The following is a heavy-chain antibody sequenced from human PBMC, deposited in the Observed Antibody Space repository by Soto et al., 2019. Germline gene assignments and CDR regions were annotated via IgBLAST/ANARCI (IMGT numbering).Heavy chain of an antibody. CDR1: GGSISSGGYY. V-gene: IGHV4-31*03. CDR2: IYYSGST. CDR3: GRDQRWLHATHYYDGMDV. J-gene: IGHJ6*02. D-gene: IGHD5-12*01. Sequence: QVQLQESGPGLVKPSQTLSLTCTVSGGSISSGGYYWSWIRQHPGKGLAWIGYIYYSGSTYYNPSLKSRVTISVDTSKNQFSLKLSSVTAADTSGYYCGRDQRWLHATHYYDGMDVWGQGTTVTVSS.